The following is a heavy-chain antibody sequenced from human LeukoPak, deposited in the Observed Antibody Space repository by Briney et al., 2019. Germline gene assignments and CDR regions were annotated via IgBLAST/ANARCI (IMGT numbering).Heavy chain of an antibody. CDR3: ARHRRTLYCSGGSCERGTTIDY. Sequence: SETLSLTCTVSGGSISSYYWSWIRQPPGKGLEWIGYIYYSGSTSYNPSLKSRVTISVDTSKNQFSLKLSSVTAADTAVYYCARHRRTLYCSGGSCERGTTIDYWGQGTLVTVSS. V-gene: IGHV4-59*08. D-gene: IGHD2-15*01. CDR2: IYYSGST. J-gene: IGHJ4*02. CDR1: GGSISSYY.